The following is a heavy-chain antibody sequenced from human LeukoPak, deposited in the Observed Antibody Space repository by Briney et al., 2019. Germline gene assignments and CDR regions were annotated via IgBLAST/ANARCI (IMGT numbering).Heavy chain of an antibody. D-gene: IGHD4-23*01. CDR1: GFTFSSYA. CDR3: AKDLKFFGKHDYGGNSGFDY. Sequence: GGSLRLSCAASGFTFSSYAVSWVRQAPGKGLEWVSAISGSGGSTYYADSVKGRFTISRDNSKNTLYLQMNSLRAEDTAVYYCAKDLKFFGKHDYGGNSGFDYWGQGTLVTVSS. CDR2: ISGSGGST. V-gene: IGHV3-23*01. J-gene: IGHJ4*02.